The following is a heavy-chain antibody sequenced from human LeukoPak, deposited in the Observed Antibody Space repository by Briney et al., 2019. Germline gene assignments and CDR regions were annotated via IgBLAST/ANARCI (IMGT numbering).Heavy chain of an antibody. CDR3: TRDTGTTGEVKFDP. V-gene: IGHV4-4*07. J-gene: IGHJ5*02. CDR1: GNSFGDYY. CDR2: IYTSGST. Sequence: SETLSLTCTVSGNSFGDYYWSWIRQPAGKGLEWIGRIYTSGSTTYNPSLKSRVTMSVDTSKSQFSLNLMSVTAADMAVYYCTRDTGTTGEVKFDPWGQGTLVTVSS. D-gene: IGHD4-17*01.